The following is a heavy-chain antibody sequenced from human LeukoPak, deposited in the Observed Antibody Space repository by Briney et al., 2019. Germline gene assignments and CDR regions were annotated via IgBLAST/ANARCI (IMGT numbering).Heavy chain of an antibody. J-gene: IGHJ4*02. CDR3: AREGYDILTGYPMFDY. CDR1: GYSFTSNY. CDR2: INPSGSST. V-gene: IGHV1-46*01. Sequence: GALVKVSCKASGYSFTSNYMHWVRQAPGRGLEWMGIINPSGSSTTYAQKFQGRVTMTRDTSTSTVYTELSSLRSEDTAVYYCAREGYDILTGYPMFDYWGQGTLVTVSS. D-gene: IGHD3-9*01.